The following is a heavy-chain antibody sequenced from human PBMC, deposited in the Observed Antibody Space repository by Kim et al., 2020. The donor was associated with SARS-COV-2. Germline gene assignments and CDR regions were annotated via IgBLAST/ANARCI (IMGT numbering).Heavy chain of an antibody. V-gene: IGHV3-23*01. CDR1: GFTFSSYA. CDR2: ISGSGGST. J-gene: IGHJ5*02. CDR3: AKDQGYDPHEPSDSQPFDP. Sequence: GGSLRLSCAASGFTFSSYAMSWVRQAPGKGLEWVSAISGSGGSTYYADSVKGRFTISRDNSKNTLYLQMNSLRAEDTAVYYCAKDQGYDPHEPSDSQPFDPWGQGTLVTVSS. D-gene: IGHD3-22*01.